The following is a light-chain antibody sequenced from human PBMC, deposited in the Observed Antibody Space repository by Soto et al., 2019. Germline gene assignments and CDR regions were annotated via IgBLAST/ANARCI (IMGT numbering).Light chain of an antibody. CDR1: SSDVGGYNY. V-gene: IGLV2-14*03. Sequence: QSVLTQPASVSGSPGQSITISCTGTSSDVGGYNYVFWYQQHPGKAPKLMIYDVNNWPSGVSNRFSGSKSGNTASLTISGLQAEDEADYFCTSYTSSSTYVFGTGTKLTVL. CDR2: DVN. CDR3: TSYTSSSTYV. J-gene: IGLJ1*01.